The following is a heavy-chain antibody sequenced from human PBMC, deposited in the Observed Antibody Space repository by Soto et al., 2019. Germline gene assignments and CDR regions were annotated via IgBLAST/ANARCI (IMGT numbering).Heavy chain of an antibody. V-gene: IGHV1-18*01. Sequence: QVQLVQSGAEVKKPGASVKVSCKASGYTFTSYGISWVRQAPGQGLEWMGWISAYNGNTNYAQKLQGRVTMTTDTSTSTGYMELRSLRSDDTAVYYWARWGGGYCSSTSCPLFDPWGQGTLVTVSS. CDR3: ARWGGGYCSSTSCPLFDP. CDR1: GYTFTSYG. J-gene: IGHJ5*02. D-gene: IGHD2-2*01. CDR2: ISAYNGNT.